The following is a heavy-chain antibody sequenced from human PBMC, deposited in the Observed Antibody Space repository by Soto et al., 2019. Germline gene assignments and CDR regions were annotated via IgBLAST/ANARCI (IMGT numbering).Heavy chain of an antibody. Sequence: GGSLRLSCAASGFTFSSYAMSWVRQAPGKGLEWVSAISGSGGSTYYADSVKGRFTISRDNSKNTLYLQMNSLRAEDTAVYYCAKDRYDYVWGSYRPHLFDYWGQGTLVTVSS. D-gene: IGHD3-16*02. J-gene: IGHJ4*02. V-gene: IGHV3-23*01. CDR3: AKDRYDYVWGSYRPHLFDY. CDR1: GFTFSSYA. CDR2: ISGSGGST.